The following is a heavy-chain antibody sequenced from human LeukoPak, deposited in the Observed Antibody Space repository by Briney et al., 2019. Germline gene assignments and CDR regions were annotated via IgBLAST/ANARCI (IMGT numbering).Heavy chain of an antibody. V-gene: IGHV1-2*02. Sequence: ASVKVSCKASGYXFTGYYIHWVRQAPGQGLEWMGWINPNSGGTNYAQKFQGRVTMTRDTSISTAYMELSRLRSDDTAVYYCARAYSGSYYYFDYWGQGTLVTVSS. J-gene: IGHJ4*02. CDR1: GYXFTGYY. D-gene: IGHD1-26*01. CDR2: INPNSGGT. CDR3: ARAYSGSYYYFDY.